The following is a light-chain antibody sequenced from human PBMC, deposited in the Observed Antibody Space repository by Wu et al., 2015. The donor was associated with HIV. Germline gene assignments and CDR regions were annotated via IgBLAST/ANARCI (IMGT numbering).Light chain of an antibody. CDR1: QSISNN. V-gene: IGKV3-15*01. CDR3: QQYYNWPPFT. CDR2: GAS. Sequence: EIVMTQSPATLSVSAGERATLSCRASQSISNNLAWYQQKPGQAPSLLIYGASSRATGIPARFSGSGSGTEFTLTINSLQSEDFAVYYCQQYYNWPPFTFGQGTRLDIE. J-gene: IGKJ5*01.